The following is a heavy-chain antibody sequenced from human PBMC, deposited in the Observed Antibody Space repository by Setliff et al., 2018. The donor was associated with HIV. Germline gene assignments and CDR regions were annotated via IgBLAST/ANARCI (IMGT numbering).Heavy chain of an antibody. D-gene: IGHD6-19*01. J-gene: IGHJ4*02. CDR3: ARGSCSGCYLSDY. CDR1: GYTLTELS. Sequence: GASVKVSCKVSGYTLTELSMHWVRQAPGKGLEWMGGSDPEDGNKMYAQKFQGRVTITRDTSANTAYMELSSLRSEDTAVYYCARGSCSGCYLSDYWGLGTLVTVSS. V-gene: IGHV1-24*01. CDR2: SDPEDGNK.